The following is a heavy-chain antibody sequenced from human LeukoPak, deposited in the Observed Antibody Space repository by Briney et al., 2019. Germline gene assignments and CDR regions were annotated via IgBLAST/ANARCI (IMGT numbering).Heavy chain of an antibody. CDR2: ISAYNGNT. J-gene: IGHJ6*02. D-gene: IGHD6-19*01. CDR3: ARASSIAVADTIYYYYGMDV. V-gene: IGHV1-18*01. CDR1: GYTFTSYG. Sequence: ASVKVSCKASGYTFTSYGISWVRQAPGQWLEWMGWISAYNGNTNYAQKLQGRVTMTTDTSTSTAYMELRSLRSDDTAVYYCARASSIAVADTIYYYYGMDVWGQGTTVTVSS.